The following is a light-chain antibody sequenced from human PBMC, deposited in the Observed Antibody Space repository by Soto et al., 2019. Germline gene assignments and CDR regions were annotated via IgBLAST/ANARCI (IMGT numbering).Light chain of an antibody. Sequence: DTVLTQSPGTLSLSPGERATLSCRASQSVSTTYLSWYQQKPGQAPRLLIYSTSIRATGIPDRFSGSGSGTDFTLTISRLEPEDFAVYYCQQYGVSPSLYTFGQGTKLEIK. CDR2: STS. J-gene: IGKJ2*01. CDR3: QQYGVSPSLYT. CDR1: QSVSTTY. V-gene: IGKV3-20*01.